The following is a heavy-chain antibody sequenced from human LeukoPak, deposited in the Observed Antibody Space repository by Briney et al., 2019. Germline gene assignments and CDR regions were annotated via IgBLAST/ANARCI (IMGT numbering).Heavy chain of an antibody. V-gene: IGHV3-74*03. CDR3: ARDLFGYQLLYIYYYYYGMDV. CDR2: INSDGSSI. J-gene: IGHJ6*02. D-gene: IGHD2-2*02. Sequence: RAGGSLRLSCAASGFTFSSYWLHWVRQAPGKGLVWVSRINSDGSSITYADSVKGRFTISRDNAKNTLYLQMNSLRVEDTAVYYCARDLFGYQLLYIYYYYYGMDVWGRGTTVTVSS. CDR1: GFTFSSYW.